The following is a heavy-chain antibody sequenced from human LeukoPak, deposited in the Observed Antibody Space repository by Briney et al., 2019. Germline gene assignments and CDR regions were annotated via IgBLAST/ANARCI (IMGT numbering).Heavy chain of an antibody. CDR3: ARDSGIAAAGTTPGGEIWFDP. Sequence: SETLSLTCSVSGGSISSSNWWSWVRQPPGKGLEWIGEIYHSGSTNYNPSLKGRVTISVDKSKNQFSLKLSSVTAADTAVYYCARDSGIAAAGTTPGGEIWFDPWGQGTLVTVSS. V-gene: IGHV4-4*02. CDR1: GGSISSSNW. J-gene: IGHJ5*02. CDR2: IYHSGST. D-gene: IGHD6-13*01.